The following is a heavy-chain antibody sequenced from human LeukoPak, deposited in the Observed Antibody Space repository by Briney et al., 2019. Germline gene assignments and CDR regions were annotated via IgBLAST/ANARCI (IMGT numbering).Heavy chain of an antibody. CDR1: GFTFSSYW. CDR2: IKNDGSEK. CDR3: ARDLRGYSYVIDNWFDP. Sequence: PGGSLRLSCAASGFTFSSYWMSWVRQAPGKGLEWVANIKNDGSEKYYVDSVKGRFTISRDNAKNSLYLQMNSLRAEDTAVYYCARDLRGYSYVIDNWFDPWGQGTLVTVSS. J-gene: IGHJ5*02. V-gene: IGHV3-7*04. D-gene: IGHD5-18*01.